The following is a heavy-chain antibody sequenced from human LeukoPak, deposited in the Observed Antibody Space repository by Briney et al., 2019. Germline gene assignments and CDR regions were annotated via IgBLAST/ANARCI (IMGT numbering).Heavy chain of an antibody. CDR1: GFTFSSYG. CDR2: IRYDGSNK. J-gene: IGHJ4*02. CDR3: ARDSRRDGYNSLRFDY. D-gene: IGHD5-24*01. Sequence: GGSLRLSCAASGFTFSSYGMHWVRQAPGKGLEWVAFIRYDGSNKFYADSVKGRFTISRDNSKNTLYLQMNSLRAEDTAVYYCARDSRRDGYNSLRFDYWGQGTLVTVSS. V-gene: IGHV3-30*02.